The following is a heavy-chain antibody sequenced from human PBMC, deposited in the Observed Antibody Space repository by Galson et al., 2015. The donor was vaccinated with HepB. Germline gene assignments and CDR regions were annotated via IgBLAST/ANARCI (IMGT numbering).Heavy chain of an antibody. CDR1: GFSFSNSW. CDR2: IYAGDSDT. V-gene: IGHV5-51*03. D-gene: IGHD3-10*01. J-gene: IGHJ4*02. Sequence: SGAEVNKPGESLQISCQGSGFSFSNSWIGWVRQMPGKGLEWMGIIYAGDSDTRYSPSFEGQVTISVDKSISTAYLQWSSLKTSDTAVYYCARGYYYGSGNYCGDWGQGTLVTVSS. CDR3: ARGYYYGSGNYCGD.